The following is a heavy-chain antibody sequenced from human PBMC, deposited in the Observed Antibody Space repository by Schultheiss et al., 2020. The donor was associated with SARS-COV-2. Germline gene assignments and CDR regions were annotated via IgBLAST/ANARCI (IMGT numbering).Heavy chain of an antibody. CDR3: AREAPGYYGSGTLLANHAFDI. CDR2: INSDGSST. V-gene: IGHV3-74*01. Sequence: GGSLRLSCAASGFTFSSYWMHWVRQAPGKGLVWVSRINSDGSSTSYADSVKGRFTISRDNAKNTLYLQMNSLRAEDTAVYYCAREAPGYYGSGTLLANHAFDIWGQGTMVTVSS. J-gene: IGHJ3*02. CDR1: GFTFSSYW. D-gene: IGHD3-10*01.